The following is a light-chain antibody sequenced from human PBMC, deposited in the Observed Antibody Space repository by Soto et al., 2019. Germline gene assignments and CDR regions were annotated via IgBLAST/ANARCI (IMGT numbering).Light chain of an antibody. CDR2: GAS. Sequence: EIVMTQSPATLSVSPGERATLSCRASQSVSSNLAWYQQKPGQAPRLLIYGASTRVTGIPARFSGSGSGTEFTLTISSLQSEDFAVYYCQQYNNWPFTFGQGTKLEIK. J-gene: IGKJ2*01. V-gene: IGKV3-15*01. CDR3: QQYNNWPFT. CDR1: QSVSSN.